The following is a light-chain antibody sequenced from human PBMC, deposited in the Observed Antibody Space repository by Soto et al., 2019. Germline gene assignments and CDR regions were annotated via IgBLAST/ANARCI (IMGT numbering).Light chain of an antibody. CDR3: NQSET. J-gene: IGKJ1*01. CDR2: GAS. V-gene: IGKV3-20*01. Sequence: EIVLTQSPGTLSLSLGERATLSCRASQSVSSNYLGWYQQKPGQAPRLLIYGASSRATGIPDRFGGRGCGTNFSRTISGQEPKDYAVYYNNQSETFGQGTKVDIK. CDR1: QSVSSNY.